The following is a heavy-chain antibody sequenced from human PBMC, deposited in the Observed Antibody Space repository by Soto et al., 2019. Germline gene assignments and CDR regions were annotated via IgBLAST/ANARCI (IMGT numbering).Heavy chain of an antibody. V-gene: IGHV3-23*01. CDR3: AKLDILVVLAAMRVPWFDP. CDR1: GFTFSSYA. CDR2: ISGSGGST. J-gene: IGHJ5*02. Sequence: GGSLRLSCAASGFTFSSYAMSWVRQAPGKGLEWVSAISGSGGSTYYADSVKGRFTISRDNSKNTLYLQMNSLRAEDTAVYYCAKLDILVVLAAMRVPWFDPWGQGPLVTGSS. D-gene: IGHD2-2*01.